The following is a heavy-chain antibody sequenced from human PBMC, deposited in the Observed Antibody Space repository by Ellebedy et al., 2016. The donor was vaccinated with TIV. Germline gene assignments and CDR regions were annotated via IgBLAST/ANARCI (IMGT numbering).Heavy chain of an antibody. Sequence: MPSETLSLTCAVYGGSFSGYYWSRIRQPPGKGLEWIGEINHSGSTNYNPSLKSRVTISVDTSKNQFSLKLSSVTAADTAVYYCARGTLWFGELLSSKDYWGQGTLVTVSS. D-gene: IGHD3-10*01. V-gene: IGHV4-34*01. CDR1: GGSFSGYY. CDR3: ARGTLWFGELLSSKDY. J-gene: IGHJ4*02. CDR2: INHSGST.